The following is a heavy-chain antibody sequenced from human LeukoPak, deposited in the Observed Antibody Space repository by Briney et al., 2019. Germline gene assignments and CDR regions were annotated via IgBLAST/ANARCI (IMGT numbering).Heavy chain of an antibody. Sequence: GGSLRLSCAASGFTFSSYGMHWVRQAPGKGLEWVAVISYDGSNKYYADSVKGRFTISRDNSKNTLYLQMNSLKAEDTAVYYCARDGLDRDYYDFWSGYLSSYFDYWGQGTLVTVSS. CDR3: ARDGLDRDYYDFWSGYLSSYFDY. CDR2: ISYDGSNK. CDR1: GFTFSSYG. V-gene: IGHV3-30*03. D-gene: IGHD3-3*01. J-gene: IGHJ4*02.